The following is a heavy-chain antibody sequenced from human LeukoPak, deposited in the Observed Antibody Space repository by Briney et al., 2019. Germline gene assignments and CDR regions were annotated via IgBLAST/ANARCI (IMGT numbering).Heavy chain of an antibody. Sequence: SETLSLTCTVSGGSVSSGSYYWSWIRQPPGKGLEWIGYIYYSGSTNYNPSLKSRVTISVDTSKNQFSLKLSSVTAADTAVYYCARERRYCTNGVCYYYGMDVWGQGTTVTASS. D-gene: IGHD2-8*01. CDR3: ARERRYCTNGVCYYYGMDV. J-gene: IGHJ6*02. CDR1: GGSVSSGSYY. V-gene: IGHV4-61*01. CDR2: IYYSGST.